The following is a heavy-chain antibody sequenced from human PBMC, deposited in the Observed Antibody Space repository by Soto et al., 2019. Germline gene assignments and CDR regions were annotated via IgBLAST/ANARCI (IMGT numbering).Heavy chain of an antibody. CDR1: GGSISNEH. D-gene: IGHD5-18*01. CDR2: IFYSGSA. CDR3: AKDSGYNYGYFRWFDP. V-gene: IGHV4-59*01. Sequence: SETLSLTCTVPGGSISNEHWSWIRQPPGRGLEWIGHIFYSGSANYNPALKSRVTISVDTSKSQFSLKLSSVTAADTAIYYCAKDSGYNYGYFRWFDPWGQGTLVT. J-gene: IGHJ5*02.